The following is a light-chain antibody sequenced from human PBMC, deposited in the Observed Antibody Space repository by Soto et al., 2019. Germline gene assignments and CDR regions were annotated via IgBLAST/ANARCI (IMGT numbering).Light chain of an antibody. J-gene: IGLJ1*01. V-gene: IGLV2-23*02. Sequence: QSVLTQPASVPGSPGQSITISCTGTSGDFGTYNVVSWYQQRPGEAPKLMIYQVTKRPSGVSNRFSGSKSGNTASLTISGLQAEDEAHYYCSPYAGTNTFLFGTGTKVTVL. CDR3: SPYAGTNTFL. CDR2: QVT. CDR1: SGDFGTYNV.